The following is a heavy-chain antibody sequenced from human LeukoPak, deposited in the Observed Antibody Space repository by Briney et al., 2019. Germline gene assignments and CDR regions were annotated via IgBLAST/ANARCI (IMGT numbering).Heavy chain of an antibody. D-gene: IGHD2-8*01. Sequence: SETLSLTCTVSGGSISSSSYYWGWIRQPPGKGLEWLGSIYYSGSTYYNPSLKSRVTISVDTSKNQFSLKLSSVTAADTAVYYCARRLTEYCTNGVCYWFDYWGQGTLVTVSS. V-gene: IGHV4-39*01. CDR2: IYYSGST. CDR3: ARRLTEYCTNGVCYWFDY. CDR1: GGSISSSSYY. J-gene: IGHJ4*02.